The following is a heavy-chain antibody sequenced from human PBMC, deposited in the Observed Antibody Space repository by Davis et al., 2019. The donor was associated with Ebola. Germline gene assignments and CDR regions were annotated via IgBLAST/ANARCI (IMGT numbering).Heavy chain of an antibody. D-gene: IGHD4-17*01. V-gene: IGHV4-59*08. Sequence: GSLRLSCTVSGGSISSYYWSWIRQPPGKGLEWIGYIYYSGSTNYNPSLKSRVTISVDTSKNQFSLKLSSVTAADTAVYYCARLRMTTVTRKYYFDYWGQGTLVTVSS. CDR3: ARLRMTTVTRKYYFDY. CDR2: IYYSGST. J-gene: IGHJ4*02. CDR1: GGSISSYY.